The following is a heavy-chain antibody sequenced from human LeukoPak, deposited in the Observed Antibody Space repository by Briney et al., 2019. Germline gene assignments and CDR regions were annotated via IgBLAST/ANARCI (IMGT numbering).Heavy chain of an antibody. Sequence: KPGGSLRLSCAASGFTFSDYYMSWIRQAPGKGLEWVSYISSSSSYTNYADSVKGRFTISRDNAKNSLYLHMNSLRAEDTAVYYCARDRIQLWSHDYWGQGTLVTVSS. V-gene: IGHV3-11*06. J-gene: IGHJ4*02. CDR3: ARDRIQLWSHDY. D-gene: IGHD5-18*01. CDR1: GFTFSDYY. CDR2: ISSSSSYT.